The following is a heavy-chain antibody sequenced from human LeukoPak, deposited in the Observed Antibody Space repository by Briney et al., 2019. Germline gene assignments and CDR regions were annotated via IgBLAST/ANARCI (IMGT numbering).Heavy chain of an antibody. Sequence: PSETLSLTCTVSGGSISSYYWSWIRQPAGKGLEWIGRIYTSGSTNYNPSLKSRVTMSVDTSKNQFSLKLSSVTAADTAVYYCAREGTMIVGDALDIWGQGTMVTVSS. CDR3: AREGTMIVGDALDI. J-gene: IGHJ3*02. V-gene: IGHV4-4*07. D-gene: IGHD3-22*01. CDR2: IYTSGST. CDR1: GGSISSYY.